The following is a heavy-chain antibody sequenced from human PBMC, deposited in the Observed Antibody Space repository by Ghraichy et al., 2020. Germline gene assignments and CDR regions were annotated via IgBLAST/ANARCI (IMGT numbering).Heavy chain of an antibody. Sequence: ASVKVSCKTAGERFSTPGTSWVLQSPLQGLEWKGWMSPYTGNTKYAQKFQGRATMTTDTSTSTAYMELRSLRSDDTAVYYCAKIAPAGRPYDYWGQGILVTVSS. D-gene: IGHD6-13*01. CDR3: AKIAPAGRPYDY. V-gene: IGHV1-18*01. CDR1: GERFSTPG. CDR2: MSPYTGNT. J-gene: IGHJ4*02.